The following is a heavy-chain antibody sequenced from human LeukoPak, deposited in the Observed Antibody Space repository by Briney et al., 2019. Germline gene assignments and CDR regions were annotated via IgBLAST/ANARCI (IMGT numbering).Heavy chain of an antibody. J-gene: IGHJ4*02. CDR2: ISGSGGST. CDR3: AKDRSNSGYEPVDY. Sequence: GGPLRLSCAASGFTFSTYAMSWVRQAPGKGLEWVSSISGSGGSTYYADSVKGRFTISRDNSKNTLYLQMNSLRAEDTAVYYCAKDRSNSGYEPVDYWGQGTLVTVSS. D-gene: IGHD5-12*01. CDR1: GFTFSTYA. V-gene: IGHV3-23*01.